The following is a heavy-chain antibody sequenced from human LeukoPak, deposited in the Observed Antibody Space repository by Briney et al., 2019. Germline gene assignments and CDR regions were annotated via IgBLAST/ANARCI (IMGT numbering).Heavy chain of an antibody. Sequence: GGSLRLSCAASGLTFSNYAMTWVRQAPGKGLEWVSVISEGDENTYYADSVKGRFTISRDNSKNMLYLQLNSLRAEDTAVYYCAKVKGHQLNWFDPWGRNPGHRLL. CDR2: ISEGDENT. J-gene: IGHJ5*02. CDR3: AKVKGHQLNWFDP. CDR1: GLTFSNYA. V-gene: IGHV3-23*01. D-gene: IGHD2-2*01.